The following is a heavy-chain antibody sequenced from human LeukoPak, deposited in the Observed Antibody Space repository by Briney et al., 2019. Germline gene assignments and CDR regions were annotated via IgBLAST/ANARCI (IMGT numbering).Heavy chain of an antibody. Sequence: ASVKVSCKASGYTFTSYAMHWVRQAPGQRLEWMGWINAGNGNTKYSQKFQGRVTITRDTSASTAYMELSSLRSEDTAVYYCARTAVLGYGDYGGGWFDPWGQGTLVTVSS. CDR1: GYTFTSYA. V-gene: IGHV1-3*01. D-gene: IGHD4-17*01. J-gene: IGHJ5*02. CDR2: INAGNGNT. CDR3: ARTAVLGYGDYGGGWFDP.